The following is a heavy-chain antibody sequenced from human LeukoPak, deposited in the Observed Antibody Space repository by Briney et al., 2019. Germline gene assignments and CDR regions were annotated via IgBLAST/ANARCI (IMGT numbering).Heavy chain of an antibody. V-gene: IGHV3-33*06. CDR3: AKDWGTTGTSGWLFDH. J-gene: IGHJ4*02. Sequence: AGGSLRLSCGASGFTFRNFGMHWLRQAPGKGLEWVAIIWYDGSEKYYSDSVKGRFTISRDNSKNPLYLQMNTLRAEDTAVYYCAKDWGTTGTSGWLFDHWGQGTLVTVSS. D-gene: IGHD1-1*01. CDR2: IWYDGSEK. CDR1: GFTFRNFG.